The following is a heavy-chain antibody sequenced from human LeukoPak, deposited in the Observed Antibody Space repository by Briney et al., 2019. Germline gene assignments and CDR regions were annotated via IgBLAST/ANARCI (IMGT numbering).Heavy chain of an antibody. J-gene: IGHJ4*02. V-gene: IGHV1-2*02. CDR3: ARDNDFDY. D-gene: IGHD2-8*01. Sequence: GASVKVSCKAPGYTFTGYYMHWVRQAPGQGLEWMGWINPNSGGTNYAQKFQGRVTMTRDTSISTVYMELSSLRSEDTAVYYCARDNDFDYWGQGTLVTVSS. CDR1: GYTFTGYY. CDR2: INPNSGGT.